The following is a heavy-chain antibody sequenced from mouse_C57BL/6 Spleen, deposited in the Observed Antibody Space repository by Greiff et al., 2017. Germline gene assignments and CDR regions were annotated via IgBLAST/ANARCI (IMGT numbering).Heavy chain of an antibody. CDR3: ARSNYGSPSWFAY. V-gene: IGHV1-26*01. Sequence: VQLQQSGPELVKPGASVKISCKASGYTFTDYYMNWVKQSHGKSLEWIGDINPNNGGTSYNQKFKGKATLTVDKSSSTAYMELRSLTSEDSAVYYCARSNYGSPSWFAYWGQGTLVTVSA. D-gene: IGHD1-1*01. J-gene: IGHJ3*01. CDR2: INPNNGGT. CDR1: GYTFTDYY.